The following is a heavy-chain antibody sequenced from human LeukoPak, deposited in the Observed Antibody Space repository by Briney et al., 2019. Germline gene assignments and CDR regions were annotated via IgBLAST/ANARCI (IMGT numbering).Heavy chain of an antibody. CDR3: ARALPRSIQLWFSYYYYMDV. CDR2: MNPNSGNT. CDR1: GYTFTSYD. Sequence: ASVKVSCKASGYTFTSYDINWVRQATGQGLEWMGWMNPNSGNTGYAQKFQGRVTMTRNTSISTAYMELSSLRSEDTAVYYCARALPRSIQLWFSYYYYMDVWGKGTTVTVSS. J-gene: IGHJ6*03. D-gene: IGHD5-18*01. V-gene: IGHV1-8*01.